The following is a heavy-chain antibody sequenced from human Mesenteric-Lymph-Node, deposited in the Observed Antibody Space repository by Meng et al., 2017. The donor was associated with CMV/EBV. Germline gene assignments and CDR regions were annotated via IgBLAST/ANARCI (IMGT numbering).Heavy chain of an antibody. D-gene: IGHD2-2*01. V-gene: IGHV3-11*04. CDR3: AREPGYCSSATCSSSTYGMDV. J-gene: IGHJ6*02. CDR1: GFTFSDYY. CDR2: ISSGGYLK. Sequence: GESLKISCAASGFTFSDYYMTWIRQTPGKGLEWISYISSGGYLKHYADSLKGRFTISRDNAKNSVYLQMNGLRAEDTAVYYCAREPGYCSSATCSSSTYGMDVWGQGTTVTVSS.